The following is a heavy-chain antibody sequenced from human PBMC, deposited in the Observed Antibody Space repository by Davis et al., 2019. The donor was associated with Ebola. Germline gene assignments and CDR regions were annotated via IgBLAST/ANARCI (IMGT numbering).Heavy chain of an antibody. CDR3: ARDRGYSSGWFDY. CDR2: IYSGGST. Sequence: GSLRLSCAASGFSVSDKYMSWVRQAPGKGLEWVSLIYSGGSTYYADSVKGRFTISRDNSKNTLYLQMNSLRAEDTAVYYCARDRGYSSGWFDYWGQGTLVTVSS. J-gene: IGHJ4*02. CDR1: GFSVSDKY. V-gene: IGHV3-53*01. D-gene: IGHD6-19*01.